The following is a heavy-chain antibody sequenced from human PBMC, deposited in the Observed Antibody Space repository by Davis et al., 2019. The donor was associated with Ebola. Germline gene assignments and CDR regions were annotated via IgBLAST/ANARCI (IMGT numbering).Heavy chain of an antibody. CDR3: AADRDFWSGYDSDFDY. J-gene: IGHJ4*02. CDR1: GFTFTSSA. Sequence: SVKVSCKASGFTFTSSAMQWVRQARGQRLEWIGWIVVGSGNTNYAQKFQERVTITRDMSTSTAYMELSSLRSEDTAVYYCAADRDFWSGYDSDFDYWGQGTLVTVSS. V-gene: IGHV1-58*02. D-gene: IGHD3-3*01. CDR2: IVVGSGNT.